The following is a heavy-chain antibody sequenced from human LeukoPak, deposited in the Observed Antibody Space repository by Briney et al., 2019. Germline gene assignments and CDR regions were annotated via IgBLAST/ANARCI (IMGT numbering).Heavy chain of an antibody. CDR1: GYTFTGYY. V-gene: IGHV1-2*02. CDR3: ARDKGRVVVITVGFYY. D-gene: IGHD3-22*01. J-gene: IGHJ4*02. Sequence: ASVKVSCTASGYTFTGYYMHWVRQAPGQGLEWMGWINPNSGGTNYAQKFQGRVTMTRDTSISTAYMGLSRLRSDDTAVYYCARDKGRVVVITVGFYYWGQGTLVTVSS. CDR2: INPNSGGT.